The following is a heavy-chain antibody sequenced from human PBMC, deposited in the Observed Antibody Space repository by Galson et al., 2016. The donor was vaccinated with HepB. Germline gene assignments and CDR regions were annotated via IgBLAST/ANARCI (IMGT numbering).Heavy chain of an antibody. CDR3: AKDGAAFSYDRDGHVAVLDF. D-gene: IGHD3-22*01. J-gene: IGHJ4*02. CDR1: GGSLTV. CDR2: LIPFMARA. V-gene: IGHV1-69*10. Sequence: SVKVSCKASGGSLTVLSWVRQAPGQGLEWMGQLIPFMARAHYAQKFQGRDHITADRSTNTSHMDLRSLRTEDTAVYYCAKDGAAFSYDRDGHVAVLDFWGPGTLVTVSS.